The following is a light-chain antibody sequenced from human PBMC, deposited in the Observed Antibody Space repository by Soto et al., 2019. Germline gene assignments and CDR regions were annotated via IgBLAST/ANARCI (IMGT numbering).Light chain of an antibody. J-gene: IGKJ1*01. CDR1: QSFLSM. Sequence: EIVMTQSPATLSGSPGDRATLSCRASQSFLSMLSCYQHKPGPPPRLLIKETSIRASGISARFRGSASGTYFPPTISRLQSEDSAVYCCQQSNNWQTFGLGTKVDIK. CDR3: QQSNNWQT. CDR2: ETS. V-gene: IGKV3-15*01.